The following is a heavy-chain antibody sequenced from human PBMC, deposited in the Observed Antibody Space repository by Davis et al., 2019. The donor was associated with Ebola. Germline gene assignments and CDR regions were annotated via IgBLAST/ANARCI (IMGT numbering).Heavy chain of an antibody. CDR1: GYTFTGYY. D-gene: IGHD2-2*01. J-gene: IGHJ5*02. V-gene: IGHV1-2*02. CDR3: ARDGVSAADTNWFDP. CDR2: INPKSGGT. Sequence: ASVKVSCKASGYTFTGYYIHWVRQAPGQGLEWMGWINPKSGGTNYAQKFQGRVTMTRDTSITTAYMELSGLRSDDTAVYYCARDGVSAADTNWFDPWGQGTLVTVSS.